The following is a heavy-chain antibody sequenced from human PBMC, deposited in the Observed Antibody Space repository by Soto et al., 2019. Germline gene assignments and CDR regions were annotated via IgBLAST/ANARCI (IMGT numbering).Heavy chain of an antibody. J-gene: IGHJ3*02. CDR3: ASLEMATISAFDI. D-gene: IGHD5-12*01. Sequence: SETLSLTCTVSGGSISSGGYSWSWIRQPPGKGLEWIGYIYHSGSTYYNPSLKSRVTISVDRSKNQFSLKLSSVTAADTAVYYCASLEMATISAFDIWGQGTMVTVSS. CDR2: IYHSGST. CDR1: GGSISSGGYS. V-gene: IGHV4-30-2*01.